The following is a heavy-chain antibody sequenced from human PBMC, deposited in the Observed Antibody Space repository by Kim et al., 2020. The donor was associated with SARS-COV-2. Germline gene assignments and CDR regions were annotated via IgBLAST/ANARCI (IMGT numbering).Heavy chain of an antibody. D-gene: IGHD6-6*01. CDR1: GGSISSGDYY. Sequence: SETLSLTCTVSGGSISSGDYYWSWIRQPPGKGLEWIGYIYYSGSTYYNPSLKSRVTISVDTSKNQFSLKLSSVTAADTAVYYCARQTIAARPWYYYYGMDVWGQGTTVTVSS. J-gene: IGHJ6*02. V-gene: IGHV4-30-4*01. CDR3: ARQTIAARPWYYYYGMDV. CDR2: IYYSGST.